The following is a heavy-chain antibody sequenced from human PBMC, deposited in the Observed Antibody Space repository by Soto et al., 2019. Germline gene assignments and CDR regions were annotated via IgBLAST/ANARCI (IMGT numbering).Heavy chain of an antibody. CDR3: ARDFDYFDS. Sequence: PSETLSLTCTVSGNSFRSGSYYWGWIRQPPGKGLEWIGYVYHTGRTSYNPSLKSRVSISMDTSKNRFSLNLDSVTAADTAVYFCARDFDYFDSWGQGTRVTVSS. CDR2: VYHTGRT. CDR1: GNSFRSGSYY. J-gene: IGHJ4*02. D-gene: IGHD3-3*01. V-gene: IGHV4-61*01.